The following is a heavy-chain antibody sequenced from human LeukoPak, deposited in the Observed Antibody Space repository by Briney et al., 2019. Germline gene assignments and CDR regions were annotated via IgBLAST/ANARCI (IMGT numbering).Heavy chain of an antibody. CDR3: ARDQTTVVTRGAFDI. Sequence: TTSETLSLTCTVSGGSISSSSYYWSWIRQPPGKGLEWIGSIYYSGSTYYNPSLKSRVTISVDTSKNQFSLKLSSVTAADTAVYYCARDQTTVVTRGAFDIWGQGTMVTVSS. CDR1: GGSISSSSYY. J-gene: IGHJ3*02. V-gene: IGHV4-39*07. D-gene: IGHD4-23*01. CDR2: IYYSGST.